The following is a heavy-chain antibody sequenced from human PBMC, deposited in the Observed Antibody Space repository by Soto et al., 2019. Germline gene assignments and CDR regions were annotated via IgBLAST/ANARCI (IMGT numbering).Heavy chain of an antibody. V-gene: IGHV5-51*01. D-gene: IGHD2-2*01. CDR2: IYPGDSDT. Sequence: PXESLKISCKATGYSFTNYWIGWVRQMPGKGLEWMGTIYPGDSDTRYGPAFEGQVTISADKSITTAYLQWSSLKASDTAVYFCARRRQYCTSKIYLAHYYYTPDVWGQGTTVTVSS. J-gene: IGHJ6*02. CDR3: ARRRQYCTSKIYLAHYYYTPDV. CDR1: GYSFTNYW.